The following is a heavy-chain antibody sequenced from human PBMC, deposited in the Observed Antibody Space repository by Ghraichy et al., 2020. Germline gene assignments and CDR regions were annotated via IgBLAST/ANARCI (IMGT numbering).Heavy chain of an antibody. J-gene: IGHJ6*02. V-gene: IGHV3-53*01. CDR3: ARDRPTRAKYYYYGMDV. CDR2: IYSGGST. CDR1: GFTVSSNY. Sequence: GGSLRLSCAASGFTVSSNYMSWVRQAPGKGLEWVSVIYSGGSTYYADSVKGRFTISRDNSKNTLYLQMNSLRAEDTAVYYCARDRPTRAKYYYYGMDVWGQGTTVTVSS. D-gene: IGHD1-26*01.